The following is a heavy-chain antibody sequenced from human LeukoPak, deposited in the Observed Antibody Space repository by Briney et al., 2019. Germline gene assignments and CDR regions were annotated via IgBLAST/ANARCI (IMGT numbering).Heavy chain of an antibody. J-gene: IGHJ6*02. CDR3: ARGAVDGTLGYYGMDV. Sequence: ASVKVSCKASGYTFTGYYMHWVRQAPGQGLEWMGWINPNSGGTNYAQKFQGRVTMTRDTSISTAYMELSRLRSDDTAVYYCARGAVDGTLGYYGMDVWGQGTTVTVSS. CDR2: INPNSGGT. CDR1: GYTFTGYY. D-gene: IGHD6-19*01. V-gene: IGHV1-2*02.